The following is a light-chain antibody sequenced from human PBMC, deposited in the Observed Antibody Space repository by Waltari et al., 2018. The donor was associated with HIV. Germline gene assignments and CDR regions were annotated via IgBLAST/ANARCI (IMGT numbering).Light chain of an antibody. CDR3: CAYAGSTTYVI. CDR1: SSDVGGYNL. Sequence: QSALTQPASVSGSPGQSITISCTGTSSDVGGYNLVSWYQQHPGKAPKLMIYEVSKRPSGFSNPFSGSKSGNTASRTISGLQAEDEADYYCCAYAGSTTYVIFGGGTKLTVL. CDR2: EVS. V-gene: IGLV2-23*02. J-gene: IGLJ2*01.